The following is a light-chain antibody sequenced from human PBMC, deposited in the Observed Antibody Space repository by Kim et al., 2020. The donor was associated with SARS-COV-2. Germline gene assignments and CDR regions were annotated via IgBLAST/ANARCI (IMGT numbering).Light chain of an antibody. CDR1: SSDVGGYKY. Sequence: GQSITISCTGTSSDVGGYKYISWYQQHPSKAPKNMIYEVSKRPSGVSNRFSGSKSGNTASLTISGLQTEDEADYYCSSYTSNNTWVFGGGTQLTVL. V-gene: IGLV2-14*01. CDR2: EVS. CDR3: SSYTSNNTWV. J-gene: IGLJ3*02.